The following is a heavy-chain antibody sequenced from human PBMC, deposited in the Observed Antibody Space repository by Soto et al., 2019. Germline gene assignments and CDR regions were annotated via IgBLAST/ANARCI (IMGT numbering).Heavy chain of an antibody. J-gene: IGHJ5*02. CDR3: AHIPNYYQYDWFDP. V-gene: IGHV2-5*02. CDR1: GFSLTTRGVG. CDR2: IYWDDDK. Sequence: QITLKESGPTLVKPTQTLTLTCTFSGFSLTTRGVGVGWIRQPPGKALECLALIYWDDDKRYSPSLQSRLSIXKXTXXNHVVLTMTNVDPVDTATYYCAHIPNYYQYDWFDPWGQGTLVSVSS. D-gene: IGHD3-16*01.